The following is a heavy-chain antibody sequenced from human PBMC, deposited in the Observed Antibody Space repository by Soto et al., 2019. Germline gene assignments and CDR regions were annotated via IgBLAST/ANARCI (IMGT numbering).Heavy chain of an antibody. CDR3: ARDRYYDSSGFFPQAIDFDY. V-gene: IGHV3-21*01. D-gene: IGHD3-22*01. CDR1: GFTFSRYS. Sequence: PGGSLRLSCAASGFTFSRYSMNWVRQAPGKGLEWVSSISSSSSYIYYADSVKGRFTISRDNAKNSLYLQMNSLRAEDTAVYYCARDRYYDSSGFFPQAIDFDYWGQGTLVTVSS. CDR2: ISSSSSYI. J-gene: IGHJ4*02.